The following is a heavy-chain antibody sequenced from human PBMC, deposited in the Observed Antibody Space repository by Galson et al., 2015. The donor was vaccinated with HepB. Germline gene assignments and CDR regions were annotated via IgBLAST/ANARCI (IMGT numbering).Heavy chain of an antibody. CDR3: ARGTGYFSSSMEY. CDR1: GGSFSSYA. Sequence: SCKASGGSFSSYAISWVRQAPGQGLEWMGGIIPKFGVPKNAQKFQGRVTISADESTSTGYMELSSLRSEDTAVYYCARGTGYFSSSMEYWGQGTLVSVSS. D-gene: IGHD6-6*01. CDR2: IIPKFGVP. V-gene: IGHV1-69*01. J-gene: IGHJ4*02.